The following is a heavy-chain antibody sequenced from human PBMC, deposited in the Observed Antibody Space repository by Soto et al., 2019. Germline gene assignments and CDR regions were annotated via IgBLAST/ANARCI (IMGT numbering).Heavy chain of an antibody. V-gene: IGHV3-53*01. CDR3: ASWHEREHAYDV. Sequence: DVQLVESGGGLIQPGESLRLSCAAFGLTVSGKKYVAWVRQAPGQGLEWISALYDVDGTYYADSVKGRFTTSTDSSKTTLYLQMNGLRPDDTAVYYCASWHEREHAYDVWGRGTTVTFSS. D-gene: IGHD1-1*01. CDR1: GLTVSGKKY. J-gene: IGHJ3*01. CDR2: LYDVDGT.